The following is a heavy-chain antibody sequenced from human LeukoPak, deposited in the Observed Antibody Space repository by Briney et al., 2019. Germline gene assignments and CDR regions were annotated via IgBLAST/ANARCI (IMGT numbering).Heavy chain of an antibody. V-gene: IGHV1-69*04. CDR2: IIPIFGIA. J-gene: IGHJ6*02. CDR1: GGTFSSYA. Sequence: GASVKVSCKASGGTFSSYAISWVRQAPEQGLEWMGRIIPIFGIANYAQKFQGRVTITADKSTSTAYMELSSLRSEDTAVYYCARDPDYGMDVWGQGTTVTVSS. CDR3: ARDPDYGMDV.